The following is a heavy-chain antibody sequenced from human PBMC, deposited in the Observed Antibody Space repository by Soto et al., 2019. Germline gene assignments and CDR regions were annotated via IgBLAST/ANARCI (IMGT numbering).Heavy chain of an antibody. V-gene: IGHV4-61*02. CDR2: IYSSGST. D-gene: IGHD6-13*01. Sequence: PSETLSLTCTVSGGSISSSSYYWSWIRQPAGKGLEWIGRIYSSGSTNYNPALKSRVTMSVDTSKNQFSLKLSSVTAADTAVYYCARVGSSLFGDWFDPWGQGTLVTVSS. J-gene: IGHJ5*02. CDR1: GGSISSSSYY. CDR3: ARVGSSLFGDWFDP.